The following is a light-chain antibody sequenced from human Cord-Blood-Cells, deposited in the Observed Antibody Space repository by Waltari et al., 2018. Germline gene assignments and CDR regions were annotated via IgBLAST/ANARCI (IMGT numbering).Light chain of an antibody. CDR3: QKRSNWLT. CDR1: QSVIRY. Sequence: EILFTHPPATLSLSPGERATLSCSVSQSVIRYLACYQQKPGQAPRLFIYDASNRATGIPARFSGSGSGTDFTLTISSLEPEEFAVYYCQKRSNWLTFGGGTKVEIK. J-gene: IGKJ4*01. V-gene: IGKV3-11*01. CDR2: DAS.